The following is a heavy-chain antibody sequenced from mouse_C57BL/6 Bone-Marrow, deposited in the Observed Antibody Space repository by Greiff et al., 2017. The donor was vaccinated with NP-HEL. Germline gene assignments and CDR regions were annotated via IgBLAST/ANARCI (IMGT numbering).Heavy chain of an antibody. V-gene: IGHV10-1*01. Sequence: EVQLVESGGGLVQPKGSLKLSCAASGFSFNTYAMNWVRQAPGKGLEWVARIRSKSNNYATYYADSVKDRFTISRDDSESMLYLQMNNLKTEDTAMYYCVRPASYYGSSFWFAYWGQGTLVTVSA. CDR3: VRPASYYGSSFWFAY. CDR1: GFSFNTYA. J-gene: IGHJ3*01. CDR2: IRSKSNNYAT. D-gene: IGHD1-1*01.